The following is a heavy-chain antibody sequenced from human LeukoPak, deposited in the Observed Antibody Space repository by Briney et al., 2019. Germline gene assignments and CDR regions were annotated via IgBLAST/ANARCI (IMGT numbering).Heavy chain of an antibody. CDR2: ISSSGSTI. D-gene: IGHD1-7*01. CDR1: GFTFSSYE. CDR3: ARDLTGTTAFNYYYYGMDV. V-gene: IGHV3-48*03. Sequence: RGSLRLSCAASGFTFSSYEMNWVRQAPGKGLEWVSYISSSGSTIYYADSVKGRFTISRDNAKNSLYLQMNSLRAEDTAVYYCARDLTGTTAFNYYYYGMDVWGQGTTVTVSS. J-gene: IGHJ6*02.